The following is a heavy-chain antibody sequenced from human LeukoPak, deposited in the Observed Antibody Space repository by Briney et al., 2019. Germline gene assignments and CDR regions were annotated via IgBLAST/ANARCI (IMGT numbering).Heavy chain of an antibody. D-gene: IGHD2-15*01. CDR2: IWYDGSNK. CDR3: ARDGGGYCSGGSCYFPAPFDY. J-gene: IGHJ4*02. Sequence: PGRSLRLSCAASGFTFSGYGMHWVRQAPGKGLEWVAVIWYDGSNKYYADSVKGRFTISRDNSKNTLYLQMNSLRAEDTAVYYCARDGGGYCSGGSCYFPAPFDYWGQGTLVTVSS. CDR1: GFTFSGYG. V-gene: IGHV3-33*01.